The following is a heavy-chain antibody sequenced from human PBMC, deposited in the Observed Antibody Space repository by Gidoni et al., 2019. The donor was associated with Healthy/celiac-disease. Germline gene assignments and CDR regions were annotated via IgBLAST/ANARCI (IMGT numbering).Heavy chain of an antibody. Sequence: QVQLQESGPGLGKPSQTLSLTCTVSGGSISSGGYYWSWIRQHPGKGLGWIGYIYYSGSTYYNPSLKSRVTVSVDTSKNQFSLKLSSVTAADTAVYYCARDRVARGLDIWGQGTMVTVSS. D-gene: IGHD3-3*01. CDR1: GGSISSGGYY. CDR3: ARDRVARGLDI. J-gene: IGHJ3*02. CDR2: IYYSGST. V-gene: IGHV4-31*03.